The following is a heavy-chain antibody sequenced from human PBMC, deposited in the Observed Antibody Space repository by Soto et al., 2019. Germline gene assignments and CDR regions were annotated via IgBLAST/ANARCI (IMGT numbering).Heavy chain of an antibody. CDR3: ARVPDVDTAMVYYFDY. V-gene: IGHV1-69*13. D-gene: IGHD5-18*01. CDR2: IIPIFGTS. Sequence: ASVKVSCKASGGTFSSYAISWVRQAPGQGLEWMGGIIPIFGTSNYAQKFQGRVTITADESTSTAYMELSSLRSEDTAVYYCARVPDVDTAMVYYFDYWGQGTLVTVSS. J-gene: IGHJ4*02. CDR1: GGTFSSYA.